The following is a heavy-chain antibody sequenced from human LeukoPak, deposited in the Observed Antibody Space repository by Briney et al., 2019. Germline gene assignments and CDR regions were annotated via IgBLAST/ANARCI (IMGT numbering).Heavy chain of an antibody. Sequence: GGSLSLSCAASGFTFSSYGMHWVRQAPGKGLEWVAFIRYDGSNKYYADSVKGRYIISRDNSKNTLYVQMNSLRAEDTAVYYCARTTYDAFDIWGQGTMVTVSS. D-gene: IGHD1/OR15-1a*01. J-gene: IGHJ3*02. V-gene: IGHV3-30*02. CDR1: GFTFSSYG. CDR2: IRYDGSNK. CDR3: ARTTYDAFDI.